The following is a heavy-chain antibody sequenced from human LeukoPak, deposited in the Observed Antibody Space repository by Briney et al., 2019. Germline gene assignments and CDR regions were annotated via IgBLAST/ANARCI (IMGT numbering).Heavy chain of an antibody. J-gene: IGHJ4*02. CDR2: IGGSNGIT. Sequence: PGGSLRLSCAASGFTFNSYAMSWVRQAPGKGLEWVSVIGGSNGITFYVGSVKGRFTISRDNSKNTLYLQMNSLRVEDTAVYYCAKWAARGNGLPRSYFDDWGQGTLVTVSS. D-gene: IGHD4-23*01. CDR3: AKWAARGNGLPRSYFDD. CDR1: GFTFNSYA. V-gene: IGHV3-23*01.